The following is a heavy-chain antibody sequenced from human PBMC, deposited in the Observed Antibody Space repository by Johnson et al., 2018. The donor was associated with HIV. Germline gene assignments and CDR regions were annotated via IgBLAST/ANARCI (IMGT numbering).Heavy chain of an antibody. CDR2: FYRNGGSR. CDR1: GFTLHDYD. J-gene: IGHJ3*02. V-gene: IGHV3-20*04. CDR3: ARDPTTQNSRLTGDFGAFDI. Sequence: VQLVESGGGVVQPGGSLRLSCAASGFTLHDYDMSWVRQAPGKGLEWVSGFYRNGGSRGYAASVKGRFTISRDNVKNSLYLQMNSLTVEDSALYYCARDPTTQNSRLTGDFGAFDIWGQGTMVTVSS. D-gene: IGHD7-27*01.